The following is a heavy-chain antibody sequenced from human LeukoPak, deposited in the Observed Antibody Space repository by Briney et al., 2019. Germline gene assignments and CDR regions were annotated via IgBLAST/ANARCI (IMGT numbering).Heavy chain of an antibody. D-gene: IGHD5-12*01. CDR1: GFTFSDFA. V-gene: IGHV3-23*01. CDR3: AKDLPDSGYDGYFDY. Sequence: GGSLRLSCAASGFTFSDFAMGWVRHAPGKGLYWVAAISGSGGSTYYADSVKGRFTISRDNSKNTVNLQMNSLGADDTAVYYCAKDLPDSGYDGYFDYWGQGTLVTVSS. J-gene: IGHJ4*02. CDR2: ISGSGGST.